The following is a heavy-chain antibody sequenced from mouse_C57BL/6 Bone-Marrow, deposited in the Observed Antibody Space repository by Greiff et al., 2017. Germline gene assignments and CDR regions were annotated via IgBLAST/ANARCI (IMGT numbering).Heavy chain of an antibody. CDR2: IYPGDGDT. CDR1: GYAFSSSW. CDR3: ARQIYYDYDDYAMGY. D-gene: IGHD2-4*01. V-gene: IGHV1-82*01. J-gene: IGHJ4*01. Sequence: QVQLQQSGPELVKPGASVKISCKASGYAFSSSWMNWVKQRPGKGLEWIGRIYPGDGDTNYNGKFKGKATLTADKSSSTAYMQLSSLTSEDSAVYFCARQIYYDYDDYAMGYWGQGTSVTVSS.